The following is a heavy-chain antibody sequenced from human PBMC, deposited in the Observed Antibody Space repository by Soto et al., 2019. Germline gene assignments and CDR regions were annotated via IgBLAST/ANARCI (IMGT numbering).Heavy chain of an antibody. J-gene: IGHJ6*02. V-gene: IGHV1-69*01. CDR1: GGTLSSYA. CDR2: IIPIFGTA. D-gene: IGHD3-10*01. Sequence: VQLVQSGAEVKQPGSSVKISCKASGGTLSSYAISWVRQAPGQGLEWMGGIIPIFGTANYAQKFQGRVTITADESTSTAYMELSSLRSEDTAMYYCAGGVAMVRGLNYYYYGMDVWGQGTTVTVSS. CDR3: AGGVAMVRGLNYYYYGMDV.